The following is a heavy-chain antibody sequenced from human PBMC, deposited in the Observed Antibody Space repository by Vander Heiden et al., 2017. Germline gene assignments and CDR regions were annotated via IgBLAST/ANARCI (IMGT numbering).Heavy chain of an antibody. CDR2: LSGSGGST. J-gene: IGHJ4*02. CDR1: GFTFSSYA. Sequence: EVQLLESGGGLVQPGGSLRLSCAASGFTFSSYAMSWVRQAPGKGLEWVSALSGSGGSTYHADSVKGRFTISRDNSKNTLFLQMNSLRAEDTAVYYCAKCVDYYDSSGYLAYYFDSWGQGTLVTVSS. V-gene: IGHV3-23*01. D-gene: IGHD3-22*01. CDR3: AKCVDYYDSSGYLAYYFDS.